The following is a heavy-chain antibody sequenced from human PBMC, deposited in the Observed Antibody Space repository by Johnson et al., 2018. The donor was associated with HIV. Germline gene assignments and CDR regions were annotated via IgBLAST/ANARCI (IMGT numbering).Heavy chain of an antibody. J-gene: IGHJ3*02. D-gene: IGHD6-13*01. CDR2: IYYDGTNK. CDR1: GFTFSGYA. V-gene: IGHV3-33*06. CDR3: AKDAAAAALRAFDN. Sequence: QVQLVESGGGVVQPGRSLRLSCAASGFTFSGYAMHWVRQAPGKGLEWVAVIYYDGTNKHYADSVKGRFTISRDNSKNTLFLQMNSLRAEDTAVYYCAKDAAAAALRAFDNWGPGTMVTVS.